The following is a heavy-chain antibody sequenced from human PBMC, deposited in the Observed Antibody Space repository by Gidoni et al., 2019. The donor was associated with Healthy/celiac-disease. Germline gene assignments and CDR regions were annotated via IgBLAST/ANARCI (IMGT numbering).Heavy chain of an antibody. Sequence: QVQLVESGGGVVQPGRSLRLSCAASVFTFSSYDMHWVRQAPGKGLEWVAVISYDGNNKYYADSVKGRFTISRDNSKNTLYLQMNSLRAEDTAVYYCAREQYTDSGGAFDYWGQGTLVTV. J-gene: IGHJ4*02. CDR2: ISYDGNNK. CDR1: VFTFSSYD. V-gene: IGHV3-30*19. D-gene: IGHD4-17*01. CDR3: AREQYTDSGGAFDY.